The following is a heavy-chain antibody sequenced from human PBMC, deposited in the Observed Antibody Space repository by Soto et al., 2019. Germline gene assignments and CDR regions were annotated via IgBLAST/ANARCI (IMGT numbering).Heavy chain of an antibody. D-gene: IGHD6-13*01. Sequence: EMQLVETGGGLIQPGGSRGLSCAASGFTVSSDQLSWFRQAPGKGLEWISVLYYGGTTYYADSVQGRLTISRDSSTNTLYLQMTVLRADDTVVYYCAREAAGFDLWGQGTMVTVSS. CDR3: AREAAGFDL. J-gene: IGHJ3*01. CDR2: LYYGGTT. CDR1: GFTVSSDQ. V-gene: IGHV3-53*02.